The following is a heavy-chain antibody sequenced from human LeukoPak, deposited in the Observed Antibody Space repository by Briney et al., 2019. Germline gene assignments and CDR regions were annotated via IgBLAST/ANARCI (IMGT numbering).Heavy chain of an antibody. CDR3: ARIERLPGGSGYYFHS. J-gene: IGHJ4*02. V-gene: IGHV4-39*01. Sequence: SETLSLTCTVSSGSVNSNLYYWGWIRLPPGKALEWIGVFYYNGNTYYNPSLKSRVTISVDRSKNQFSLEVTSVTATDTAVYYCARIERLPGGSGYYFHSWGQGSLVTVSS. CDR2: FYYNGNT. D-gene: IGHD6-19*01. CDR1: SGSVNSNLYY.